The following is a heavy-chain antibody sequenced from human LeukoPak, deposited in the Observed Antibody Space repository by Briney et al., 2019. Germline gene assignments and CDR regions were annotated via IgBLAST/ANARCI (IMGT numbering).Heavy chain of an antibody. J-gene: IGHJ3*02. Sequence: ASVKVSCKASGYTFTSYAMNWVRQAPGQGLEWMGWINTNTGNPTYGQGFTGRFVFSLDTSVSTAYLQTSSLKAEDTAVYYCARALLLGDYYDSSGYYWNAFDIWGQGTMVTVSS. CDR3: ARALLLGDYYDSSGYYWNAFDI. CDR2: INTNTGNP. CDR1: GYTFTSYA. V-gene: IGHV7-4-1*02. D-gene: IGHD3-22*01.